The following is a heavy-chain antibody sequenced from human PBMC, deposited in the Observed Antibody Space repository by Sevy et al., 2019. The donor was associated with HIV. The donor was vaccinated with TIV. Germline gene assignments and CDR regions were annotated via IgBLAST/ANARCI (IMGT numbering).Heavy chain of an antibody. CDR3: ARGPLFSPEYCSGGTCPTIDF. CDR1: GVSFSDYY. V-gene: IGHV4-34*01. J-gene: IGHJ4*02. Sequence: SETLSLTCTVSGVSFSDYYWAWIRQAPGKGLEWIGEVSQSGNAKYNPSPRSRGVMPLDTSKNHFSLKLGPVTAADTVMYYCARGPLFSPEYCSGGTCPTIDFWSQGTLVTVSS. CDR2: VSQSGNA. D-gene: IGHD2-15*01.